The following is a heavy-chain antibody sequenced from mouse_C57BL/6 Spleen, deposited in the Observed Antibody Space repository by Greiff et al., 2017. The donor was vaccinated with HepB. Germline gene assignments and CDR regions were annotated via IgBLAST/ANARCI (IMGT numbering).Heavy chain of an antibody. Sequence: EVQLQQSGPELVKPGASVKISCKASGYSFTGYYMNWVKQSPEKSLEWIGEINPSTGGTTYNQKFKAKATLTVDKSSSTAYMQLKSLTSEDSAVYYCARWGTSFDYWGQGTTLTVSS. CDR1: GYSFTGYY. D-gene: IGHD1-1*01. V-gene: IGHV1-42*01. CDR3: ARWGTSFDY. J-gene: IGHJ2*01. CDR2: INPSTGGT.